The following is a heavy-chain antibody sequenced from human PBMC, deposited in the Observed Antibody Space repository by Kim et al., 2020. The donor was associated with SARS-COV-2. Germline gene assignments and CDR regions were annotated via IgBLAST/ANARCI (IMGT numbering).Heavy chain of an antibody. D-gene: IGHD3-3*01. Sequence: TYYNPSLKSRVTISVDTSKNQFSLKLSSVTAADTAVYYCARAYDSLPSDYWGQGTLVTVSS. CDR3: ARAYDSLPSDY. V-gene: IGHV4-31*02. J-gene: IGHJ4*02. CDR2: T.